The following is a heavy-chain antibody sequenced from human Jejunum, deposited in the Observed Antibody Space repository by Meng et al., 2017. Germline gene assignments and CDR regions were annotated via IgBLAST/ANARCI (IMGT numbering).Heavy chain of an antibody. CDR3: ARGVREGG. CDR1: GFTFTNYY. D-gene: IGHD1-26*01. V-gene: IGHV3-7*01. J-gene: IGHJ4*02. CDR2: MNEDGSQK. Sequence: ESLKISCAASGFTFTNYYMGWVRQAPGKGLEWVANMNEDGSQKLYVDSVKGRFTISRDNAKNSVVLQMDSLRADDTAVYYCARGVREGGWGQGTLVTVSS.